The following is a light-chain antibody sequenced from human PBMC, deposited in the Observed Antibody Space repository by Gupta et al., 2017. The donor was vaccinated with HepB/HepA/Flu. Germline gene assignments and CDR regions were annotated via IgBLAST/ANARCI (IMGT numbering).Light chain of an antibody. Sequence: EIVLTQSPATLSLSPGERATLSCRASQSVSSYLAWYQQKPGQAPRLLIYDASNRDTGISARFCGSGFGKNLSLTISSREQEDFAVYYCQQPSNCPMCTFGQGTKLDIK. CDR3: QQPSNCPMCT. J-gene: IGKJ2*02. CDR1: QSVSSY. CDR2: DAS. V-gene: IGKV3-11*01.